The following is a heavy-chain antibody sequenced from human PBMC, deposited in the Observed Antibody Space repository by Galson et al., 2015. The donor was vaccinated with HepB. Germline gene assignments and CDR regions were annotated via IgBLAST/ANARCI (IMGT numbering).Heavy chain of an antibody. CDR2: ISGSGSYT. CDR3: AKDLQRWGQKDVLDI. CDR1: GFMFSSSA. V-gene: IGHV3-23*01. D-gene: IGHD5-24*01. Sequence: SLRLSCAASGFMFSSSAMNWVRQAPGKGLEWVSTISGSGSYTYYADSVKGRFTISRDNSKTTLSLQMNSLRAEDTAVYYCAKDLQRWGQKDVLDIWGQGTMVTVSS. J-gene: IGHJ3*02.